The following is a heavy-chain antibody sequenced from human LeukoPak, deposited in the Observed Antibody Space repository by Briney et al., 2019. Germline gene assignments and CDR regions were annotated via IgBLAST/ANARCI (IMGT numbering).Heavy chain of an antibody. D-gene: IGHD1-26*01. J-gene: IGHJ4*02. CDR3: AREGPSGSLDY. CDR1: GGSISSGGYY. CDR2: IYYSGST. V-gene: IGHV4-31*03. Sequence: SQTLSLTCTVSGGSISSGGYYWSWIRQHPGKGLEWIGYIYYSGSTYYNPSLKSRVTISVDTSKNQFSLKLSSVTAADTAVYYCAREGPSGSLDYWGQGTLATVSS.